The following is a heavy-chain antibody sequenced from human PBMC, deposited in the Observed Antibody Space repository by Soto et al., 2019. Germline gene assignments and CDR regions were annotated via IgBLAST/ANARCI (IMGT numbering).Heavy chain of an antibody. V-gene: IGHV4-34*02. CDR3: ARTDIVTTNCFDP. Sequence: QVHLQQWGAGLLKPSETLSLTCAVYGESFIGYYWTRILQPPGKGLEWIGEINHRGSANYNPSLKSRVTISVNTSNNQFSLKLSSVTAADTSVYYCARTDIVTTNCFDPWGQGTLVTVSS. CDR1: GESFIGYY. D-gene: IGHD5-12*01. J-gene: IGHJ5*02. CDR2: INHRGSA.